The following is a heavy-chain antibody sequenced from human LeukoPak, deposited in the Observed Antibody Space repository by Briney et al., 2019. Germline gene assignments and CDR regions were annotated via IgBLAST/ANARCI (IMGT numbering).Heavy chain of an antibody. D-gene: IGHD3-3*01. CDR2: ITNSGRST. V-gene: IGHV3-11*04. J-gene: IGHJ4*02. Sequence: PGGSLRLSCEASGFSLSTYFLSWIRQAPGKGLEWVSYITNSGRSTKYADAVKGRFTISRDNAKQSVYLEMTDLRAEDTAVYYRAREASGYYHVFDSWGQGTLVTVSS. CDR1: GFSLSTYF. CDR3: AREASGYYHVFDS.